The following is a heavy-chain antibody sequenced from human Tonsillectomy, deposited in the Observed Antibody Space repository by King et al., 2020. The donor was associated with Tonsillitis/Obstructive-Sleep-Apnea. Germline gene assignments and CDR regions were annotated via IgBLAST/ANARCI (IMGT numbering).Heavy chain of an antibody. CDR1: GYSFTSYW. Sequence: QLVQSGAEVKKPGESLKISCKGSGYSFTSYWIVWVRQMPGKGLEWMGIIYPGDSDTRYSPSFQGQVTISADKSISTAYLQWRSLKASDTAMYYCARLRNDFGVEGAFDIWGQGTMVTVSS. CDR2: IYPGDSDT. V-gene: IGHV5-51*01. J-gene: IGHJ3*02. CDR3: ARLRNDFGVEGAFDI. D-gene: IGHD3-3*01.